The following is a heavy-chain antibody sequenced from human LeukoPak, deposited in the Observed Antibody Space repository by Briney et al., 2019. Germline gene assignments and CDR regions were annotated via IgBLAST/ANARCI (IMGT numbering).Heavy chain of an antibody. J-gene: IGHJ4*02. V-gene: IGHV4-59*01. Sequence: SETLSLTCTVSGGSISSYYWSWLRQPPGKGLEWIGYIYYSGSTNYNPSLKSRVTISVDTSKNQFSLKLSSVTAADTAVYYCASSLTTVPTFDYWGQGTLVTVSS. CDR2: IYYSGST. D-gene: IGHD4-17*01. CDR3: ASSLTTVPTFDY. CDR1: GGSISSYY.